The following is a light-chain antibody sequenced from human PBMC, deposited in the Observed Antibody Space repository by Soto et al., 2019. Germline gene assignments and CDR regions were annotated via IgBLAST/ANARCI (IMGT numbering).Light chain of an antibody. CDR1: SSNIGAGYD. CDR2: GNL. V-gene: IGLV1-40*01. CDR3: QSHDSGLSGSV. Sequence: QSALTQPPSVSGSPGQRVTISCTGSSSNIGAGYDVHWYQHLPGRAPKLLIFGNLNRPSGVPDRFSGSKSGSSASLAITGLQAEDEADYYCQSHDSGLSGSVFGTGTKVTVL. J-gene: IGLJ1*01.